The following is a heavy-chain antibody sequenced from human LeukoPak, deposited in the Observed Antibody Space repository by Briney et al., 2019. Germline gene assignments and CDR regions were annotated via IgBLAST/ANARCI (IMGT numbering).Heavy chain of an antibody. J-gene: IGHJ3*02. CDR1: GYSFTSYW. D-gene: IGHD3-22*01. Sequence: GESLKISCKGSGYSFTSYWIGWVRQMPGKGLEWMGIIYPGDSDTRYSPSFQGQVTISADKSISTAYLQWGSLKASDTAMYYCARPYYDSSGYKPDAFDIWGQGTMVTVSS. V-gene: IGHV5-51*01. CDR2: IYPGDSDT. CDR3: ARPYYDSSGYKPDAFDI.